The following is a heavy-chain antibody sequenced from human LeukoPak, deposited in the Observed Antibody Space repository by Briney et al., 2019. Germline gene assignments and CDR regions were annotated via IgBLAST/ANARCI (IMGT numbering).Heavy chain of an antibody. CDR3: ARRPTRSYYYDSSGYYSYYFDY. V-gene: IGHV5-51*01. CDR1: GYSFTSYW. Sequence: GESLKISCKGSGYSFTSYWIGRLRQMPGKGLEWMGIIYPGDSDTRYSPSFQGQVTISADKSISTAYLQWSSLKASDTAMYYCARRPTRSYYYDSSGYYSYYFDYWGQGTLVTVSS. J-gene: IGHJ4*02. CDR2: IYPGDSDT. D-gene: IGHD3-22*01.